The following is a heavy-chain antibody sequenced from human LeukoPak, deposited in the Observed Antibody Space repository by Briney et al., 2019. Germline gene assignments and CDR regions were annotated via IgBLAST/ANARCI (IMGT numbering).Heavy chain of an antibody. V-gene: IGHV1-8*01. CDR1: GYTFTSYD. CDR3: ARAPSSWGFDY. CDR2: MNPNSGAT. D-gene: IGHD7-27*01. J-gene: IGHJ4*02. Sequence: VASVKVSCKASGYTFTSYDFNWLRQATGQGPEWMGWMNPNSGATGYAQKFQGRVTMTRSASINTAYMELTDLRSEDTAVYYCARAPSSWGFDYWGQGTLVTVSS.